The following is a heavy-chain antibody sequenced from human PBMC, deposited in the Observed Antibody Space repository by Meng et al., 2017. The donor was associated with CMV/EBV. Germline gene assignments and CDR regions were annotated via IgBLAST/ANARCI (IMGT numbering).Heavy chain of an antibody. D-gene: IGHD4-17*01. CDR3: ARRGVTTKEFDY. V-gene: IGHV3-53*01. J-gene: IGHJ4*02. CDR1: GFTVSSNY. CDR2: IYSGGST. Sequence: GGSLRLSCAASGFTVSSNYMSWVRQAPGKGLEWVSVIYSGGSTYYADSVKGRFTISRDNSKNTLYLQMNSLRAEDTAVYYCARRGVTTKEFDYWGQGTLVTVPQ.